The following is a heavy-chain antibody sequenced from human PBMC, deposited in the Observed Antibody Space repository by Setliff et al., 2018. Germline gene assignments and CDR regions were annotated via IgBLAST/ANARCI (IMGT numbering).Heavy chain of an antibody. CDR1: GFTFSNAW. CDR3: TTSPISSGWHSNFDYNMDV. V-gene: IGHV3-15*01. J-gene: IGHJ6*02. Sequence: GGSLRLSCTASGFTFSNAWMSWVRQAPGKGLEWVGRTKRITDSGTTDHAAPVKGRFTVSRDDSISTLYLQMNSLKTEDTAVYYCTTSPISSGWHSNFDYNMDVWGQGTTVTVSS. CDR2: TKRITDSGTT. D-gene: IGHD6-19*01.